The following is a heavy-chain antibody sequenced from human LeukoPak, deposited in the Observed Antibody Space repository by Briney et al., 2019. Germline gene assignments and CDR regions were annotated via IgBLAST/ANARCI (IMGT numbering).Heavy chain of an antibody. CDR2: IYSGGST. V-gene: IGHV3-53*05. CDR3: ARNWFDP. J-gene: IGHJ5*02. CDR1: GFTVSSDY. Sequence: PGGSLRLSCAASGFTVSSDYVVWVRQAPGKGLEGVSVIYSGGSTYYADSVKGRFTIPRDKSKNTVYLQLNSLRFEDTAMYYCARNWFDPWGQGTLVTVSS.